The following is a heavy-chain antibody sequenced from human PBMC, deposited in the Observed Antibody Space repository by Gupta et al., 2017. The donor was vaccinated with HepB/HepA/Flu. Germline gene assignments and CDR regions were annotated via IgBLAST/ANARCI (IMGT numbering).Heavy chain of an antibody. CDR1: GGSFSGYY. CDR3: ARYPVTTHWFDP. CDR2: INHSGST. Sequence: QVRLQQWGAGLLKPSETLSLTCAVYGGSFSGYYWSWIRQPPGKGLEWIGEINHSGSTNYNPSLKSRVTISVDTSKNQFSLKLSSVTAADTAVYYCARYPVTTHWFDPWGQGTLVTVSS. D-gene: IGHD4-11*01. J-gene: IGHJ5*02. V-gene: IGHV4-34*01.